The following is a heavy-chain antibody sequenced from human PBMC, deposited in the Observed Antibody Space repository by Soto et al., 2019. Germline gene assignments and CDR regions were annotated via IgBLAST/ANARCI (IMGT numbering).Heavy chain of an antibody. J-gene: IGHJ4*02. V-gene: IGHV3-23*01. CDR2: ISGSGGST. D-gene: IGHD2-15*01. Sequence: GGSLRLSCAASGFTFSSYAMSWVRQAPGKGLEWVSAISGSGGSTYYADSVKGRFTISRDNSKNTLYLQMNSLRAEDTAVYYCAKVPIGYRSGGSCYDTALYFDYWGQGTLVTVSS. CDR1: GFTFSSYA. CDR3: AKVPIGYRSGGSCYDTALYFDY.